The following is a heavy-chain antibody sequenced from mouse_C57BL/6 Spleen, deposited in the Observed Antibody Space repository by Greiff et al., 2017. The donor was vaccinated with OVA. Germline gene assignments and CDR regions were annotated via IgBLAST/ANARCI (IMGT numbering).Heavy chain of an antibody. CDR2: ILPGGGST. D-gene: IGHD2-1*01. Sequence: VQLQQSGAELMKPGASVKLSCKATGYTFPGYWIEWVKQRPGHGLEWIGEILPGGGSTNYNEKFKGKATFTADTSSNTAYMQLSSLTTEDSAIYYCASFYYGNSWFAYWGQGTLVTVSA. J-gene: IGHJ3*01. CDR3: ASFYYGNSWFAY. CDR1: GYTFPGYW. V-gene: IGHV1-9*01.